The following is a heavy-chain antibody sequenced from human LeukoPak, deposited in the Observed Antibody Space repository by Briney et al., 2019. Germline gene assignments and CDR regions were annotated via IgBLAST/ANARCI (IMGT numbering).Heavy chain of an antibody. CDR1: GFTFSSYS. D-gene: IGHD6-13*01. J-gene: IGHJ4*02. V-gene: IGHV3-21*01. CDR2: ISSSSSYI. CDR3: ARYSSSWYTPKNYFDY. Sequence: PGGSLRLSCAASGFTFSSYSMNWVRQAPGKRLEWVSSISSSSSYIYYADSVKGRFTISRDNAKNSLYLQMNSLRAEDTAVYYCARYSSSWYTPKNYFDYWGQGALVTVSS.